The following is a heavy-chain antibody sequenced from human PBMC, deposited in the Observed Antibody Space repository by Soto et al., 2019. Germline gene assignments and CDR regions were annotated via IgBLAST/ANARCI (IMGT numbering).Heavy chain of an antibody. D-gene: IGHD6-19*01. CDR2: IWYDGTNK. V-gene: IGHV3-33*01. CDR3: ARAGGSSGWYNYFDC. J-gene: IGHJ4*02. Sequence: QVQLVESGGGVVQPGRSLRLSCAASGFTFSGYGLQWVRQAPGKGLEWAAVIWYDGTNKYSADSAKGRFTISRDNSKNTLYLQMNNLRAEDTAVYYCARAGGSSGWYNYFDCWGQGTLVTVSS. CDR1: GFTFSGYG.